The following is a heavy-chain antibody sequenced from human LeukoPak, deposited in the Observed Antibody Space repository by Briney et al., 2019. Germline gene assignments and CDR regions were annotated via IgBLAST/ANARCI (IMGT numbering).Heavy chain of an antibody. CDR2: ISAYNGNT. V-gene: IGHV1-18*01. Sequence: ASVKVSCKASGYTFTSYGISWVRQAPGQGLEWMGWISAYNGNTNYAQKLQGRVTMTTDTSTSTAYMELRSLRSDDTAVYYCARGSLRYFDWNAFDIWGQGTMVTVSS. J-gene: IGHJ3*02. CDR1: GYTFTSYG. CDR3: ARGSLRYFDWNAFDI. D-gene: IGHD3-9*01.